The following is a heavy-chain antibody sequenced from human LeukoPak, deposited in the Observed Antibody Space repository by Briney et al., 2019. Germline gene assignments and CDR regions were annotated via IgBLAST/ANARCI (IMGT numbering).Heavy chain of an antibody. D-gene: IGHD6-25*01. CDR1: GYTFINYG. CDR2: ITTNTGNP. CDR3: ARDRGPSGYRYFDY. Sequence: ASVKVSCKASGYTFINYGMNWVRQAPGQGLEWMGWITTNTGNPTYAQDFTGRFVFSLDTSVSTAYLQISSLKAEDTAVYYCARDRGPSGYRYFDYWGQGTLVTVSS. J-gene: IGHJ4*02. V-gene: IGHV7-4-1*02.